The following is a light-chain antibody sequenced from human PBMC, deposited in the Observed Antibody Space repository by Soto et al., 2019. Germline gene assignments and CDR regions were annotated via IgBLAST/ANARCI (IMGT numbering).Light chain of an antibody. CDR1: QSVSSSY. CDR3: QQRSNWPIT. Sequence: ILLTQSAATLSLSPGERAPLSCRASQSVSSSYLAWYQQKPGQAPRLLIYDASSRPTDITARFSGSGSGTDFTITISSLQPEDFALYYCQQRSNWPITFGPGTRLDIK. J-gene: IGKJ5*01. V-gene: IGKV3D-20*02. CDR2: DAS.